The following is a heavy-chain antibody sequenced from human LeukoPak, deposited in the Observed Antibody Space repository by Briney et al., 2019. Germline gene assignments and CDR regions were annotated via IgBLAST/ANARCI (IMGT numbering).Heavy chain of an antibody. CDR3: ARGGYSYFHH. D-gene: IGHD2-15*01. J-gene: IGHJ1*01. CDR2: INHSGST. V-gene: IGHV4-34*01. CDR1: GGPFSGYY. Sequence: SETLSLTCAVYGGPFSGYYWSWIRQPPEKGLEWIGEINHSGSTNYNPSLKSRVTISVDMSKNQFSLNLSSVTAADTAVYYCARGGYSYFHHWGQGTLVTVSS.